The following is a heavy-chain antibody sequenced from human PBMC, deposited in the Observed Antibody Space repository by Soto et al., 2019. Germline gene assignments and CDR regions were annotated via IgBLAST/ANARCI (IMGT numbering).Heavy chain of an antibody. D-gene: IGHD6-19*01. CDR1: GYTFTSYG. J-gene: IGHJ6*02. V-gene: IGHV1-18*04. CDR2: ISAYNGNT. CDR3: ARGGSIAVASYCYGMDV. Sequence: GASVKVSCKASGYTFTSYGISWVRQAPGQGLEWMGWISAYNGNTNYAQKLQGRVTMTTDTSTSTAYMELRSLRSDDTAVYYCARGGSIAVASYCYGMDVWGQGTTVTVSS.